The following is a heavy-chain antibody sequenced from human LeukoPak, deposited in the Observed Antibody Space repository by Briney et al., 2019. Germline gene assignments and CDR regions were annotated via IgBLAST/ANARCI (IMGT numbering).Heavy chain of an antibody. CDR1: GFTFSSYG. J-gene: IGHJ4*02. V-gene: IGHV3-30*02. Sequence: PGGSLRLSCAASGFTFSSYGMHWVRQAPGKGLEWVAFIRDDGSNKYYADSVKGRFTISRDNSKNTLYLQMNSLRAEDTAVYYCAKDATPLLLWFGESVFGYFDYWGQGTLVTVSS. D-gene: IGHD3-10*01. CDR2: IRDDGSNK. CDR3: AKDATPLLLWFGESVFGYFDY.